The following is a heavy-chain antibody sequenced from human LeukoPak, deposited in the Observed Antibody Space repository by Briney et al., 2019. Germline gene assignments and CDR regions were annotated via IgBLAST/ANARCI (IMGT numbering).Heavy chain of an antibody. CDR3: ARDEGLLGGFDI. V-gene: IGHV3-33*01. CDR2: IWYDGSNK. Sequence: GGSLRLSCAASGFTFSSYGMHWVRQAPGKGLEWVAVIWYDGSNKYYADSVKGRFTISRDNSKNTLYLQMNSLRAEDTAVYYCARDEGLLGGFDIWGQGTMVTVSS. J-gene: IGHJ3*02. CDR1: GFTFSSYG. D-gene: IGHD2-21*01.